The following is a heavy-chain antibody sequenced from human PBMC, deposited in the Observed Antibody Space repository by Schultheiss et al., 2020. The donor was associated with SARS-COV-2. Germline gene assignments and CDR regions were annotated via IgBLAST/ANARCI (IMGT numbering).Heavy chain of an antibody. Sequence: GESLKISCASSGLTVSSNYMSWVRQAPGKGLEWVSVIYGGGNTYYADSVKGRFTISRDNAKNSLYLQMNSLRAEDTAVYYCARGPFSYYYDSSGYYGTPKLFDYWGQGTLVTVSS. CDR3: ARGPFSYYYDSSGYYGTPKLFDY. J-gene: IGHJ4*02. D-gene: IGHD3-22*01. CDR2: IYGGGNT. V-gene: IGHV3-66*01. CDR1: GLTVSSNY.